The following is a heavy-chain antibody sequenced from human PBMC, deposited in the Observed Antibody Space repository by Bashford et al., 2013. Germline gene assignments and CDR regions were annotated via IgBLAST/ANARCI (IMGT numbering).Heavy chain of an antibody. D-gene: IGHD3-22*01. CDR2: ISSSSNTK. Sequence: GGSLRLSCAASGFTFSSYDMNWVRQAPGKGLEWVSFISSSSNTKYYADSVKGRFTISRDNEKNSLYLQMNSLRAEDTAVYYCARDLFGYDYSGLSWGQGALVTVSS. J-gene: IGHJ5*02. CDR3: ARDLFGYDYSGLS. V-gene: IGHV3-48*01. CDR1: GFTFSSYD.